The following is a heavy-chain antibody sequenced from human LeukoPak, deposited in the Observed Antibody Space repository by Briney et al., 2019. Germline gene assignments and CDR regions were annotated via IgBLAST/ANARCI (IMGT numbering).Heavy chain of an antibody. CDR1: GFTFSNNA. D-gene: IGHD6-6*01. CDR2: ISWDGGST. V-gene: IGHV3-43*01. Sequence: GGSLRLSCAASGFTFSNNAMHWVRQAPGKGLEWVSLISWDGGSTYYADSVKGRFTISRDNSKNSLYLQMNSLRTEDTALYYCAKDMSRIAARHLAFDIWGQGTMVTVSS. J-gene: IGHJ3*02. CDR3: AKDMSRIAARHLAFDI.